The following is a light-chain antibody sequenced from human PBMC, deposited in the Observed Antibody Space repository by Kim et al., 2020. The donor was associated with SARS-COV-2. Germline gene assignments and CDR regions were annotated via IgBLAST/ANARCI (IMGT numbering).Light chain of an antibody. Sequence: ALGQAVRITCQRDSLSSYYASWYQQKPGQAPVLVIYGKNNRPSGIPDRFSGSSSGNTASLTITGAQAEDEADYYCNSRDSSGNHYVFGTGTKVTVL. V-gene: IGLV3-19*01. CDR2: GKN. CDR3: NSRDSSGNHYV. CDR1: SLSSYY. J-gene: IGLJ1*01.